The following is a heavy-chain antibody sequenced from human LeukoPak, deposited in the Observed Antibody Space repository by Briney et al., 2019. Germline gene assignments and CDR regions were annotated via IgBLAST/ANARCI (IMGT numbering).Heavy chain of an antibody. V-gene: IGHV3-23*01. D-gene: IGHD3-22*01. CDR2: ISDGGGNT. CDR3: AKDSPYYYDSSGYSPDAFDI. J-gene: IGHJ3*02. Sequence: GGSLRLSCAASGFTFSSYAMSWVRQAPGKGLEWVSAISDGGGNTYYADSVKGRFTISRDNSKNTLYLQMNSLRAEDTAVYYCAKDSPYYYDSSGYSPDAFDIWGQGTMVTVSS. CDR1: GFTFSSYA.